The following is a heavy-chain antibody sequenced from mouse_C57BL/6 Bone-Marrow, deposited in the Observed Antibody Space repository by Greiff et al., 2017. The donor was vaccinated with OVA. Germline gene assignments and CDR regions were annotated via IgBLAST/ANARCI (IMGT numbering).Heavy chain of an antibody. V-gene: IGHV1-59*01. CDR3: ARSYYGSSYGYFDV. J-gene: IGHJ1*03. Sequence: QVQLQQPGAELVRPGTSVKLSCEASGYTFTSYWMHWVKQRPGQGLEWIGVIDPSDSYTNYNQKFKGKATLTVDTSSSTAYMQLSSLTSEDSAVYYCARSYYGSSYGYFDVWGTGTTVTVSS. CDR1: GYTFTSYW. D-gene: IGHD1-1*01. CDR2: IDPSDSYT.